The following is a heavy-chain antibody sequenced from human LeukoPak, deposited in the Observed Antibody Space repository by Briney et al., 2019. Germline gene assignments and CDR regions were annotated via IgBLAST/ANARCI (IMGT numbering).Heavy chain of an antibody. CDR2: IIPILGTA. J-gene: IGHJ5*02. D-gene: IGHD2-2*01. V-gene: IGHV1-69*05. CDR3: ARARDCSSTSCYLRRRIYNWFDP. CDR1: GGTFSSYA. Sequence: ASVKVSCKASGGTFSSYAISWVRQAPGQGLEWMGGIIPILGTANYAQKFQGRVTITTDESTSTAYMELSSLRSEDTAVYYCARARDCSSTSCYLRRRIYNWFDPWGQGTLVTVSS.